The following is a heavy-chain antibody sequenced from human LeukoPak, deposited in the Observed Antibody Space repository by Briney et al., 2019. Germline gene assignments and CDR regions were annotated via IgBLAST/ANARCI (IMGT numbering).Heavy chain of an antibody. J-gene: IGHJ4*02. Sequence: PGGSLRLSCVGSGFTFSRYWLNWVRQAPGKGLEWVSIVVGTGGTYYADSVRGRFILSRDNSKNTVYLQMSSLRAEDTATYYCARGTRNAFDYWGQGILVTVSS. CDR1: GFTFSRYW. D-gene: IGHD2-2*01. V-gene: IGHV3-23*01. CDR3: ARGTRNAFDY. CDR2: VVGTGGT.